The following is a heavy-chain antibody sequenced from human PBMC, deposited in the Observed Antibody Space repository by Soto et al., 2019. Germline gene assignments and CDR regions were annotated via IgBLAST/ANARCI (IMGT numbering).Heavy chain of an antibody. D-gene: IGHD1-1*01. Sequence: QVQLQEAGPGLVKPSETLSLTCTVSGGPISGYYWSWIRQPPGKGLEWIAYISYTGITNYNPSLKSRVTISVDTSKNHFSLKVTSLTAADTAVYYCARDMGSSGSFEDWGQGTLVTVSS. V-gene: IGHV4-59*01. CDR3: ARDMGSSGSFED. J-gene: IGHJ4*02. CDR2: ISYTGIT. CDR1: GGPISGYY.